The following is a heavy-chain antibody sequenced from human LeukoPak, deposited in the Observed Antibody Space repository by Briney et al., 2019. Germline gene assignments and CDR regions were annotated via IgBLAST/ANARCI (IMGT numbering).Heavy chain of an antibody. Sequence: GGSLRLSCAASGFTFSSYAMSYVPQAPGKGLEWGSAISGSVGSPYHAAPVKGRFTISKDNSKNMLYLQMNSLRAEDTAVYYCAKPQYCSSTSCYAGNFNYWGQGTLVTVSS. CDR1: GFTFSSYA. J-gene: IGHJ4*02. V-gene: IGHV3-23*01. CDR2: ISGSVGSP. D-gene: IGHD2-2*01. CDR3: AKPQYCSSTSCYAGNFNY.